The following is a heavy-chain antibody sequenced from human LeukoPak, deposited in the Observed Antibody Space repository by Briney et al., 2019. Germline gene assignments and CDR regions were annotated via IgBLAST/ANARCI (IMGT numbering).Heavy chain of an antibody. CDR1: GGSISSYY. CDR2: IYTSGST. Sequence: PSETLCLTCTVSGGSISSYYWSWIRQPAGKGLEWIGRIYTSGSTNYNPSLKSRVTMSVDTSKNQFSLKLSSVTAADTAVYYCARQRRKGCSSTSCLTGLDYWGQGTLVTVSS. D-gene: IGHD2-2*01. V-gene: IGHV4-4*07. J-gene: IGHJ4*02. CDR3: ARQRRKGCSSTSCLTGLDY.